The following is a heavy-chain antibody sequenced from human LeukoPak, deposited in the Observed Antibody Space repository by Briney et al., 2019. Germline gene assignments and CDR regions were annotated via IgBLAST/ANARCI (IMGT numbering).Heavy chain of an antibody. D-gene: IGHD4-23*01. CDR2: ISAYNRDT. J-gene: IGHJ4*02. CDR1: GYTFTSYG. Sequence: ASVKVSCKASGYTFTSYGISWVRQAPGQGLEWVGWISAYNRDTNYAQKVQGRVTMTTDTSTTTAYMELRSLRSDDTAVYYCARDTSGGPYFDYWGQGTLVTVAS. CDR3: ARDTSGGPYFDY. V-gene: IGHV1-18*01.